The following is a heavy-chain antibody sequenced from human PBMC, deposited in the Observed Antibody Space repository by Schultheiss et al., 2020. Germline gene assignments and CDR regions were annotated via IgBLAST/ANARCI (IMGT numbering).Heavy chain of an antibody. CDR1: GFTFSSYA. J-gene: IGHJ4*02. D-gene: IGHD6-13*01. V-gene: IGHV3-23*01. CDR2: ISGSGGST. CDR3: ARDRLLGGLAAAGTGFDY. Sequence: GESLKISCAASGFTFSSYAMSWVRQAPGKGLEWVSAISGSGGSTYYADSVKGRFTISRDNSKNTLYLQMSSLRAEDTAVYYCARDRLLGGLAAAGTGFDYWGQGTLVTVSS.